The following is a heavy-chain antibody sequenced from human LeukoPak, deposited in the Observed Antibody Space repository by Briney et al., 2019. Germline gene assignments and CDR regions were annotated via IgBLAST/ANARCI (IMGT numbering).Heavy chain of an antibody. D-gene: IGHD3-22*01. Sequence: ASVTVSCKASGYTFTGYYMHWVRRAPGQGLEWMGWINPNSGGTNYAQKFQGRVTMTRDTSISTAYMELSRLRSGDTAVYYFARDYYDSSCFPPDAFYIWGQGAMGTVSS. J-gene: IGHJ3*02. CDR2: INPNSGGT. CDR3: ARDYYDSSCFPPDAFYI. CDR1: GYTFTGYY. V-gene: IGHV1-2*02.